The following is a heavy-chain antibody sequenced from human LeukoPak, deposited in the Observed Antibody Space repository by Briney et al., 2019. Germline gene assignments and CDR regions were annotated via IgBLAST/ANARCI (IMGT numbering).Heavy chain of an antibody. CDR1: GYTFTIYA. J-gene: IGHJ4*02. D-gene: IGHD3-10*01. V-gene: IGHV1-18*01. Sequence: GASVKVSCKASGYTFTIYAINWVRQALGQGLEWMGWTSAYNGNTNYAQKLQGRVTMTTDTSTSTAYMELRSLRSDDTAVYYCARSSGSYYRTPYYFDYWGQGTLVTVSS. CDR2: TSAYNGNT. CDR3: ARSSGSYYRTPYYFDY.